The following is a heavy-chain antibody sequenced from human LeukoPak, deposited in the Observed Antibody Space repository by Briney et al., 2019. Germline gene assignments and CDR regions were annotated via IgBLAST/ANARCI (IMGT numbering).Heavy chain of an antibody. CDR3: ARGPPLIGGNSAGDY. V-gene: IGHV4-34*01. CDR2: INHSGST. CDR1: GGSFSGYY. Sequence: PSETLSLTCAVYGGSFSGYYWSWIRQPPGKRLEWIGEINHSGSTNYNPSLKSRVTISVDTSKNQFSLKLSSVTAADTAVYYCARGPPLIGGNSAGDYWGQGTLVTVSS. J-gene: IGHJ4*02. D-gene: IGHD4-23*01.